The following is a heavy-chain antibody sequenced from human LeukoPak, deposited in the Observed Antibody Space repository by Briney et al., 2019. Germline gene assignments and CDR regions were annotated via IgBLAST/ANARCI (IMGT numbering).Heavy chain of an antibody. J-gene: IGHJ4*02. CDR2: ISGSGGST. Sequence: PGGSLRLSCAVSGFTFSSYAMSWVRQAPGKGLEWVSAISGSGGSTYYADSVKGRFTISRDNSKNTLYLQMNSLRAEDTAVYYCAKAHRRYCSSTSCYWDYWGQGTLVTVSS. V-gene: IGHV3-23*01. CDR1: GFTFSSYA. D-gene: IGHD2-2*01. CDR3: AKAHRRYCSSTSCYWDY.